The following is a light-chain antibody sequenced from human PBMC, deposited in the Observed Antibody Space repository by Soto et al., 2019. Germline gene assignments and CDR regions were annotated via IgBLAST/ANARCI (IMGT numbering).Light chain of an antibody. V-gene: IGLV1-44*01. CDR3: AAWDDSLNAYV. Sequence: QSALTQPPSASGTPGQRVSISCSGSNSNIGGNTVNWYQQLPGTAPKRLIYSNNQRPSGVPDRISGSKSGTSASLAISGLQSEDEADYYCAAWDDSLNAYVFGTGTKVTVL. CDR2: SNN. J-gene: IGLJ1*01. CDR1: NSNIGGNT.